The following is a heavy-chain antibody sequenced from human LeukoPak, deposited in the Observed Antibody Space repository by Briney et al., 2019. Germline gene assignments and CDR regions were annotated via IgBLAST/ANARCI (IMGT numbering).Heavy chain of an antibody. D-gene: IGHD6-19*01. J-gene: IGHJ4*02. Sequence: PGGSLRLSCAASGLSFSDHYVDWVRQAPGKGLEGVGRIRNKANSYTTEYAASVTGRFTISRDESKNSVYLQMNSLKTEDTAVYYCLRSSYSSGWFGDYWGQGILVTVSS. CDR2: IRNKANSYTT. V-gene: IGHV3-72*01. CDR3: LRSSYSSGWFGDY. CDR1: GLSFSDHY.